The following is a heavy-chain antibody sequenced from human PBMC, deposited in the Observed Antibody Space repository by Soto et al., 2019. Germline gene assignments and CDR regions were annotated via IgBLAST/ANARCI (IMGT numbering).Heavy chain of an antibody. J-gene: IGHJ6*03. D-gene: IGHD3-3*01. V-gene: IGHV3-11*01. CDR3: ASARRFWGGYYYYMDV. CDR2: ISNSGSTV. CDR1: GFSFSDYY. Sequence: QVQLVESGGGLVKPGESLSLSCAASGFSFSDYYMGWIRQAPGKGLEWVSYISNSGSTVYYADSVKGQFTVSRGNANKSRHLQMNSLGAEETAVYYRASARRFWGGYYYYMDVWGKGTTVTVS.